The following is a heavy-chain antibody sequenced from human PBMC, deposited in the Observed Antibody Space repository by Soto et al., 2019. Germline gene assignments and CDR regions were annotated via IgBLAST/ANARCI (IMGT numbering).Heavy chain of an antibody. CDR2: IYYSGST. D-gene: IGHD2-2*01. J-gene: IGHJ6*02. CDR3: ATDQNIVVVPAANKKKYYYYGMDV. V-gene: IGHV4-31*02. CDR1: GFTFSSYA. Sequence: LRLSCAASGFTFSSYAMSWVRQAPGKGLEWIGYIYYSGSTYYNPSLKSRVTISVDTSKNQFSLKLSSVTAADTAVYYCATDQNIVVVPAANKKKYYYYGMDVWGQGTTVTVSS.